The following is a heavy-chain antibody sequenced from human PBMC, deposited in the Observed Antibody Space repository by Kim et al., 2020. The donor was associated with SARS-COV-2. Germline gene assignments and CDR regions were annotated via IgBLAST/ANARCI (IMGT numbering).Heavy chain of an antibody. CDR2: IKQDGSEK. CDR1: GFTFSSYW. Sequence: GGSLRLSCAASGFTFSSYWMSWVRQAPGKGLEWVANIKQDGSEKYYVDSVKGRFTISRDNAKNSLYLQMNSLRVEDTAVYYCARGLDYSNYESPTYYYYGMDVWGQGTTVTVSS. CDR3: ARGLDYSNYESPTYYYYGMDV. D-gene: IGHD4-4*01. V-gene: IGHV3-7*01. J-gene: IGHJ6*02.